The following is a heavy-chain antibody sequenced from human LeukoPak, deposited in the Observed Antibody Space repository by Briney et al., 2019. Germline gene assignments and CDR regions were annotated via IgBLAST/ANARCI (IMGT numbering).Heavy chain of an antibody. CDR1: GGSLSSGGYY. J-gene: IGHJ4*02. V-gene: IGHV4-31*03. CDR3: ARDAGNNQYYYDSSGYYYFDY. CDR2: IYYSGST. Sequence: SQTLSLTCTVSGGSLSSGGYYWSWIRQHPGTGLEWIGYIYYSGSTYYNPSLKSRVTISVDTSKNQFSLKLSSVTAADTAVYYCARDAGNNQYYYDSSGYYYFDYWGQGTLVTVSS. D-gene: IGHD3-22*01.